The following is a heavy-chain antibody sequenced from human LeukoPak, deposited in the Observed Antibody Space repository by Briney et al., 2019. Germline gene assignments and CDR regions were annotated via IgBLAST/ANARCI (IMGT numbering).Heavy chain of an antibody. CDR3: ARQGPSSGYYFVDY. D-gene: IGHD3-22*01. V-gene: IGHV4-59*08. J-gene: IGHJ4*02. CDR1: GGSISSYY. CDR2: IYYSGST. Sequence: SETLSLTCTVSGGSISSYYWSWIQQPPGKGLEWIGYIYYSGSTNYNPSLKSRVTISVDTSKNQFSLKLSSVTAADTAVYYCARQGPSSGYYFVDYWGQGTLVTVSS.